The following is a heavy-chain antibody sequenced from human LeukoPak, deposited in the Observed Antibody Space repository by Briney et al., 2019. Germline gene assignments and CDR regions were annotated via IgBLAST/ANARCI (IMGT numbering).Heavy chain of an antibody. J-gene: IGHJ6*04. CDR1: GGTFSSYA. V-gene: IGHV1-69*06. CDR2: IIPIFGTA. D-gene: IGHD2-2*01. CDR3: ARMSGNVVVPAGTLGYYYYYGMDV. Sequence: SVKVSCKASGGTFSSYATSWVRQAPGQGLEWMGGIIPIFGTANYAQKFQGRVTITADKSTSTAYMELSSLRSEDTAVYYCARMSGNVVVPAGTLGYYYYYGMDVWGKGTTVTVSS.